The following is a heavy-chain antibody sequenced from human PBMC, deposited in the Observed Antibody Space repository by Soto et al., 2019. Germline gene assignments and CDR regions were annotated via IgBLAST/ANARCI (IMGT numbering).Heavy chain of an antibody. D-gene: IGHD3-10*01. CDR1: RFTFGYYL. CDR3: ARDSGYGSGASVNHYLDY. V-gene: IGHV3-7*01. CDR2: IKLSASEK. Sequence: PGGSIRFCCAASRFTFGYYLMSRVRQSPGKGLELLATIKLSASEKHYVDFVKCRFAMLRDNAKNSVYLQIDSLRAEDTAVYYCARDSGYGSGASVNHYLDYRGQGPLVTVSS. J-gene: IGHJ4*02.